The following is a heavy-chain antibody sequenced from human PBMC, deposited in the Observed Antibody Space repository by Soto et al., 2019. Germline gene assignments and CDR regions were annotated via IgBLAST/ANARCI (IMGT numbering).Heavy chain of an antibody. CDR3: AKTRKSLGGGEDFDY. Sequence: QVQLVESGGGVVQPGRSLRLSCTASGFIFSNHAMHWVRQAPGKGLEGVAIISYDGRNTYYADSVKGRFIISRDNSKNTLELQMKSRRTEDTAVYYCAKTRKSLGGGEDFDYWGQGTQVTVSS. V-gene: IGHV3-30*18. CDR2: ISYDGRNT. J-gene: IGHJ4*02. D-gene: IGHD3-16*01. CDR1: GFIFSNHA.